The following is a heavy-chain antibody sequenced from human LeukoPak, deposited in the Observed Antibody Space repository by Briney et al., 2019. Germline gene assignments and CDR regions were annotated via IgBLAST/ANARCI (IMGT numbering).Heavy chain of an antibody. Sequence: EASVTVSCKASGYTFTSYDINWVRQATGQGLEWMGWMNPNSGNTGYAQKFQGRVTITRNTSISTAYMELSSLRSEDTAVYYCARGLWYDSSGYCSNWFDPWGQGTLVTVSS. CDR2: MNPNSGNT. V-gene: IGHV1-8*03. CDR3: ARGLWYDSSGYCSNWFDP. J-gene: IGHJ5*02. CDR1: GYTFTSYD. D-gene: IGHD3-22*01.